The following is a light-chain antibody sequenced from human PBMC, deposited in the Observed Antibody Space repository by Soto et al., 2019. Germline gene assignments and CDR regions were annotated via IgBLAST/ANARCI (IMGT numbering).Light chain of an antibody. CDR1: SSNIGAGYD. V-gene: IGLV1-40*01. Sequence: QSVLTQPPSVSGAPGQRVTISCTGSSSNIGAGYDVHWYQQLPGIAPKLLISGNSNRPSGVPDRFSGSKSGTSASLAITGLQAEDEAHYYCQSYDSSLSGSVFGGGTKLTVL. J-gene: IGLJ2*01. CDR3: QSYDSSLSGSV. CDR2: GNS.